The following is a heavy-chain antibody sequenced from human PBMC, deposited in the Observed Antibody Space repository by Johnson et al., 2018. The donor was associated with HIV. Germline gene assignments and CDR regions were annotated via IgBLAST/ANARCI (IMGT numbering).Heavy chain of an antibody. D-gene: IGHD4-17*01. V-gene: IGHV3-30-3*01. CDR2: ISYDGNIK. J-gene: IGHJ3*02. CDR1: GFTFRSYA. Sequence: QVQLVESGGGVVQPGRSLRLSCAASGFTFRSYAMHWVRQAPGKGLEWVAVISYDGNIKFYADYVKGRFSIYRDNSKNTLFLDMNSLRAEDTAVYYCARAMYADDYGDYLFLAPRLDAFDIWGPGTIVTVSS. CDR3: ARAMYADDYGDYLFLAPRLDAFDI.